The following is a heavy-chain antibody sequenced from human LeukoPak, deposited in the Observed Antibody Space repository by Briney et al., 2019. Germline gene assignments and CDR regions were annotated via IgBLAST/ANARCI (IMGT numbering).Heavy chain of an antibody. V-gene: IGHV4-38-2*02. Sequence: SETLSLTCTVSGYSISSAYYWGWIRQPPGKGLEWIGNIYHSGSTYYNPSLKGRVTISVDTSKNRFSLNLSSVTAADTAVYYCARPYYYDSSGNSDYWGQGTLVTVSS. CDR2: IYHSGST. CDR1: GYSISSAYY. CDR3: ARPYYYDSSGNSDY. J-gene: IGHJ4*02. D-gene: IGHD3-22*01.